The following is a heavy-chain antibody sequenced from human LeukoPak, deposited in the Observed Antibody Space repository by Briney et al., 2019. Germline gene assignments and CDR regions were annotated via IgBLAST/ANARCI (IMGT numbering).Heavy chain of an antibody. V-gene: IGHV4-59*10. CDR1: GGSISDYY. J-gene: IGHJ4*02. CDR3: ARYKSYGPFDF. D-gene: IGHD3-10*01. Sequence: SETLCLTCAVSGGSISDYYWSWIRQPAGKGLERIGRIYPSGITNYNPSLQSRVTMSVDTSKNQFSLNLSSVTAADTAVYYCARYKSYGPFDFWGQGTLVSVSS. CDR2: IYPSGIT.